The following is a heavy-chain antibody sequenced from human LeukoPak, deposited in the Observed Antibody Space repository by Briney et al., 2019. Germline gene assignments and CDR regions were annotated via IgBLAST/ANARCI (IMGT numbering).Heavy chain of an antibody. CDR3: ARDLSYSSGPGQH. Sequence: PGGSLRLSCAASGFTFSSYAMHWVGQAPGKGLEWVAVISYDGSNKYYADSVQGRFTISRDNSKNTLYLQMNSLRAEDTAVYYCARDLSYSSGPGQHWGQGTLVTVTS. D-gene: IGHD6-19*01. V-gene: IGHV3-30-3*01. J-gene: IGHJ1*01. CDR2: ISYDGSNK. CDR1: GFTFSSYA.